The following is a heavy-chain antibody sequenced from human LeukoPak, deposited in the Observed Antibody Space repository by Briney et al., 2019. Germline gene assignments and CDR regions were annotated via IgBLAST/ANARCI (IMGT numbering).Heavy chain of an antibody. CDR2: IYYSGST. CDR3: ARDGAYYDILTGYYTPYNWFDP. D-gene: IGHD3-9*01. J-gene: IGHJ5*02. V-gene: IGHV4-59*01. CDR1: GGSISSYY. Sequence: SGTLSLTCTVSGGSISSYYWSWIRQPPGKGLEWIGYIYYSGSTNYNPSLKSRVTISVDTSKNQFSLKLSSVTAADTAVYYCARDGAYYDILTGYYTPYNWFDPWGQGTLVTVSS.